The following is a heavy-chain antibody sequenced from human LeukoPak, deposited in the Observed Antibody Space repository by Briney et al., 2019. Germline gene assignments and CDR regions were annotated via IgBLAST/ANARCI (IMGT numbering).Heavy chain of an antibody. CDR1: GLSFSAYW. V-gene: IGHV3-7*01. CDR2: IKHDGGEK. D-gene: IGHD2/OR15-2a*01. CDR3: ARDKRGNHY. Sequence: GGSLRLSCAASGLSFSAYWMTWVRQAPGKGLEWVATIKHDGGEKYYVDSVKGRFTTSRDNAKNSVHLQMKSLRAEDTVVYYCARDKRGNHYWSQGSLVTVSS. J-gene: IGHJ4*02.